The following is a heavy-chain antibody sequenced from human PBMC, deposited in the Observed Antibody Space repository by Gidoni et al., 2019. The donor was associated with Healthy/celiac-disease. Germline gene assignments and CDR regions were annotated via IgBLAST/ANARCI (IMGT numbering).Heavy chain of an antibody. V-gene: IGHV2-5*01. J-gene: IGHJ4*02. CDR3: AHKIGIVVEGFDY. D-gene: IGHD2-21*01. CDR2: NYWNDDK. CDR1: FSSPSTSVVG. Sequence: QITFQSSAPPLVKPTPTLTLTCPFSFSSPSTSVVGVGWFRQPPGKALAWLALNYWNDDKRYSPSLKSRITIAKDNNKNQVVLTMTNMEPVDTDKYDWAHKIGIVVEGFDYWGQGTLVTVSS.